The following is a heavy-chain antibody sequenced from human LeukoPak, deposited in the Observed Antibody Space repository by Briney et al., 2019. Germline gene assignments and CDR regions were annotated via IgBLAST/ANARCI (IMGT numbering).Heavy chain of an antibody. Sequence: ASVKVSCKASGYTFTGYYMHWVRQAPGQGLEWMGWINPNTGGTDYAQKFQGRVTMTRDTSITTAYMELSRLRSDDTAVYYCARDSFGELSQDYWGQGTLVTVSS. J-gene: IGHJ4*02. CDR2: INPNTGGT. CDR1: GYTFTGYY. CDR3: ARDSFGELSQDY. V-gene: IGHV1-2*02. D-gene: IGHD3-10*01.